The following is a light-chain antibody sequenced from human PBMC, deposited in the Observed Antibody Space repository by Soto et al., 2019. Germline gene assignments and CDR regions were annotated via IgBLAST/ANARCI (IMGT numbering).Light chain of an antibody. CDR1: SSDVGGYNY. V-gene: IGLV2-11*01. CDR2: DVS. J-gene: IGLJ1*01. CDR3: CSYAGRYTV. Sequence: QSVLTQPRSVSGSPGQSVTISCTGTSSDVGGYNYVSWYQQHPGKAPKLMIYDVSKRPSGVPDRFSGSKSGNTASLTISGLQAEDEADYYCCSYAGRYTVFGTGTKLTVL.